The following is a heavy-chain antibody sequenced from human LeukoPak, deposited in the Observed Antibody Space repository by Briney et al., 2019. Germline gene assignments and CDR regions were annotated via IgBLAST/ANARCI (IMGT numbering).Heavy chain of an antibody. V-gene: IGHV1-46*01. D-gene: IGHD3-10*01. CDR2: INPSGGST. J-gene: IGHJ4*02. Sequence: ASVKVSCKASGYTFTSYYMYWVRQAPGQGLEWMGIINPSGGSTNYAQKFQGRVTLTRDTSTSTVYMELSSLRSEDTAVYYCASDFAYGSGSTHFDYWGQGTLVTVSS. CDR3: ASDFAYGSGSTHFDY. CDR1: GYTFTSYY.